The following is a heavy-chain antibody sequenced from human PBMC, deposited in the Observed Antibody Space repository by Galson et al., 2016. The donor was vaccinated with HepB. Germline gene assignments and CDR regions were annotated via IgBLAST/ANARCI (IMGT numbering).Heavy chain of an antibody. CDR3: AREGAGLPIG. Sequence: SVKVSCKASGYTFAHSAMHWVRQAPGQRLEWMGWINAGNSNTRYSQKFQGRVTITRETSASTAYMELSSLTSADTAVYYCAREGAGLPIGWGQGTLVTVSS. CDR1: GYTFAHSA. D-gene: IGHD5-12*01. CDR2: INAGNSNT. V-gene: IGHV1-3*01. J-gene: IGHJ4*02.